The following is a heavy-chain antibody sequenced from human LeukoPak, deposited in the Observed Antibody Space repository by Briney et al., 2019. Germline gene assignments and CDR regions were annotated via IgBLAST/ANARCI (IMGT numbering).Heavy chain of an antibody. CDR3: VRGMPDWAGFDP. D-gene: IGHD3-9*01. V-gene: IGHV4-34*01. J-gene: IGHJ5*02. CDR2: ITHSGRI. Sequence: GSLRLSCAASGFTFSDFGMHWVRQAPGKGLEWIGEITHSGRIKYTPSLKSRVTISLDTSKTQISLKLSSVTAADTAVYYCVRGMPDWAGFDPWGQGTLVTVSS. CDR1: GFTFSDFG.